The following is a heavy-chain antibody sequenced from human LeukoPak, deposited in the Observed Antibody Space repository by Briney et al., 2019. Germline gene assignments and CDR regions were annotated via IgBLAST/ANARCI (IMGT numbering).Heavy chain of an antibody. J-gene: IGHJ4*02. CDR1: GFTFSSYG. CDR2: ISYDGSNK. CDR3: AKDGGTDWYSYGRLDY. V-gene: IGHV3-30*18. Sequence: GRSLRLSCAASGFTFSSYGMHWVRQAPGKGLEWVAVISYDGSNKYYADSVKGRFTISRDNSKNTLYLQMNSLRAEDTAVYYCAKDGGTDWYSYGRLDYWRQGTLVTVSS. D-gene: IGHD5-18*01.